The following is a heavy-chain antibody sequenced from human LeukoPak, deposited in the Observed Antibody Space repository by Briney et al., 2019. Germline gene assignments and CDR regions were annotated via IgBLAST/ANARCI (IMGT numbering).Heavy chain of an antibody. CDR3: ARVRTETTVVNSPIGVGYFDY. J-gene: IGHJ4*02. V-gene: IGHV4-39*07. Sequence: SETLSLTCTVSGGSISSSSYYWGWIRQPPGKGLEWIGSIYYSGSTYYNPSLKSRVTISVDTSKNQFSLKLSSVTAADTAVYYCARVRTETTVVNSPIGVGYFDYWGQGTLVTVSS. CDR1: GGSISSSSYY. D-gene: IGHD4-23*01. CDR2: IYYSGST.